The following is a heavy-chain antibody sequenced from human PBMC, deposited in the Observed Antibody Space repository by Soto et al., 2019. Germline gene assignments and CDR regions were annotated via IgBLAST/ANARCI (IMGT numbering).Heavy chain of an antibody. J-gene: IGHJ4*02. V-gene: IGHV3-23*01. Sequence: GGSLNLSCASSGFIFSSYAMSWVRQAPGKGLEWVSGISNRGDNTYYADSVKGRFTISRDNSKNTMYLQMNSLRGEDTAVYYCAKDALSTSWYEFDYWGQGTLVTVSS. D-gene: IGHD2-2*01. CDR1: GFIFSSYA. CDR3: AKDALSTSWYEFDY. CDR2: ISNRGDNT.